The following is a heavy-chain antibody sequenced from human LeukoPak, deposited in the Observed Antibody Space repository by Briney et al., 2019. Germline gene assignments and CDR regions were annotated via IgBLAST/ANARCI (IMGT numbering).Heavy chain of an antibody. CDR3: ARDLRCGGDCPGY. CDR1: GFTFSSYE. V-gene: IGHV3-48*03. Sequence: GGSLRLPCAASGFTFSSYEMNWVRQAPGKGLEWVSYISGSGNTIYYADSVRGRFTISRDNAKNSLYLQMNSLRAEDTAVYYCARDLRCGGDCPGYWGQGTLVTVSS. CDR2: ISGSGNTI. J-gene: IGHJ4*02. D-gene: IGHD2-21*02.